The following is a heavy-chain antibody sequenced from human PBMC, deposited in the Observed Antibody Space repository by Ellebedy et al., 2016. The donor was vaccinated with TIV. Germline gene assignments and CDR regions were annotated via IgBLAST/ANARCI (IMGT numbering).Heavy chain of an antibody. CDR2: INPNSVGT. CDR1: GYTFTGYY. Sequence: ASSVKVSCKASGYTFTGYYMHWVRQAPGQGLEWMGWINPNSVGTNYAQKFQGRVTMTRDTSISTAYLELSRLTSDDTAVYYCETLSTMGGYWGQGTLVTVSS. V-gene: IGHV1-2*02. J-gene: IGHJ4*02. CDR3: ETLSTMGGY. D-gene: IGHD5/OR15-5a*01.